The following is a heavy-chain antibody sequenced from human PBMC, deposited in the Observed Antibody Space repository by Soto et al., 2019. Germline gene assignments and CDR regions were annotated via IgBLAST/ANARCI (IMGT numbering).Heavy chain of an antibody. CDR1: GFSLSTSGVG. CDR3: AHRQRTVYFDY. CDR2: TYWDDDK. Sequence: QITLKESGPTLVKPTQTLTLTCTFSGFSLSTSGVGVGWIRQPPGKALEWLALTYWDDDKRYGPSLKSRLTITKDTSKNQVVLTMTNMDPVDTATYYCAHRQRTVYFDYWGQGTLVTVSS. V-gene: IGHV2-5*05. D-gene: IGHD4-17*01. J-gene: IGHJ4*02.